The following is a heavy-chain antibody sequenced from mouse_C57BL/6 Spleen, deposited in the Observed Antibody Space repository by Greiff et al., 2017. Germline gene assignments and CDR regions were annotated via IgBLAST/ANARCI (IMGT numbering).Heavy chain of an antibody. CDR3: ARLRVRGGYYFDY. J-gene: IGHJ2*01. CDR2: INPNNGGT. V-gene: IGHV1-18*01. D-gene: IGHD2-14*01. CDR1: GYTFTDYN. Sequence: VQLQQSGPELVKPGASVKIPCKASGYTFTDYNMDWVKQSHGKSLEWIGDINPNNGGTIYNQKFKGKATLTVDKSSSTAYMELRSLTSEDTAVYYCARLRVRGGYYFDYWGQGTTLTVSS.